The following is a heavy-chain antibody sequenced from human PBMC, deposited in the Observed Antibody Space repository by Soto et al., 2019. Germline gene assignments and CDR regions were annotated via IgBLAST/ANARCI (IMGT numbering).Heavy chain of an antibody. V-gene: IGHV1-2*04. CDR1: GYTFTGYY. CDR3: GGDGLKVGTRNNPLYHYYLGV. D-gene: IGHD1-26*01. J-gene: IGHJ6*03. CDR2: INPNSGGT. Sequence: ASVKVSCKASGYTFTGYYMHWVRQAPGQGLEWMGWINPNSGGTNYAQKFQGWVTMTRDTSISTAYMELSRLRSDDTAVYYCGGDGLKVGTRNNPLYHYYLGVWGKGTTVTVSS.